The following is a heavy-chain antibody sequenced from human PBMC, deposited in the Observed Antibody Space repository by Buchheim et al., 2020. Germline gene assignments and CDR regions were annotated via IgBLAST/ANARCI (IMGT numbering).Heavy chain of an antibody. D-gene: IGHD2-2*01. CDR1: GYTFTSYS. V-gene: IGHV1-46*01. Sequence: QVQLVQSGAEVKNPGASVKVSCKTSGYTFTSYSVHWVRQAPAQGLEWMGIIDPSGGSTTYAQKFQGRVTMTRDTSTSTVYMELSSLRSEDTAVYYCARESEMGYQLLQRDGPHFDYWGQGTL. J-gene: IGHJ4*02. CDR2: IDPSGGST. CDR3: ARESEMGYQLLQRDGPHFDY.